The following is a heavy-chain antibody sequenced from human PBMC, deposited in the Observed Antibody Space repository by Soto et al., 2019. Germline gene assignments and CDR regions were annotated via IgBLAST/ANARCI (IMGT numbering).Heavy chain of an antibody. CDR2: ISAYNGNT. J-gene: IGHJ4*02. CDR1: VYTFTSYG. D-gene: IGHD6-19*01. V-gene: IGHV1-18*04. Sequence: ASVKVSCKASVYTFTSYGISCVRQAPGQWLEWMGWISAYNGNTNYAQKLQGRVTMTTDTSTSTAYMELRSLRSDDTAVYYCARDHEPFIEVAGVYFGQGTLVTVCS. CDR3: ARDHEPFIEVAGVY.